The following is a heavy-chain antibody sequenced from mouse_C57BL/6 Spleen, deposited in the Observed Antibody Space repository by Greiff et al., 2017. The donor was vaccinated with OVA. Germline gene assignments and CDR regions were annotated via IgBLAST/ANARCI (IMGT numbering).Heavy chain of an antibody. J-gene: IGHJ2*01. CDR1: GYTFTSYW. V-gene: IGHV1-52*01. D-gene: IGHD3-2*02. CDR2: IDPSDSET. Sequence: QVQLQQPGAELVRPGSSVKLSCKASGYTFTSYWMHWVKQRPIQGLEWIGNIDPSDSETHYNQKFKDKATLTVDKSSSTAYMQLSSLTSEDSAVYDCASFSDSSGYFDYWGQGTTLTVSS. CDR3: ASFSDSSGYFDY.